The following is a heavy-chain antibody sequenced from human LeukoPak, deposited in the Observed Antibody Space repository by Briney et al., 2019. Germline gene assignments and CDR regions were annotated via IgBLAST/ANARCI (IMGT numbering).Heavy chain of an antibody. CDR1: GFTLSSYE. D-gene: IGHD2-2*01. Sequence: PGGSLRLSCAASGFTLSSYEKNWVRQAPGKGPEWVSYISSSGSTIYYADSVKGRFTISRDNAKNSLYLQMASLRAEDTAVYNCARGWVPAAMGYWGEGTLVTVSS. CDR3: ARGWVPAAMGY. J-gene: IGHJ4*02. CDR2: ISSSGSTI. V-gene: IGHV3-48*03.